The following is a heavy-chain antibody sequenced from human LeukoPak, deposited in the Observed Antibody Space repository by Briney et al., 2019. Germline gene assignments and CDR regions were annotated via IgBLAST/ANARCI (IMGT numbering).Heavy chain of an antibody. CDR1: GGSISSHY. Sequence: SETLSLTCTVSGGSISSHYWTWIRQPPGKGLEWIGDISNSGSTNYNPSLKSRVTIAIDTSKNQFSLKLSSVTAADTAVYYCARDASEGVYSYYYTDVWGKGTTVTVSS. V-gene: IGHV4-59*11. J-gene: IGHJ6*03. CDR3: ARDASEGVYSYYYTDV. CDR2: ISNSGST. D-gene: IGHD2-8*01.